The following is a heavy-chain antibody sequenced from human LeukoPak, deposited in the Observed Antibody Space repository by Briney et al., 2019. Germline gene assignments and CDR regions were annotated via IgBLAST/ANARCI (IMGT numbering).Heavy chain of an antibody. CDR3: ARHSSHVGATGGLVWFDP. J-gene: IGHJ5*02. D-gene: IGHD1-26*01. Sequence: SETLSLTCTVSGGSISDYSWSWIRQPPGKGLEWIAYIYYTGNTKVNPSLKSRVTVSVDTSKNQFSLEVTSVTAADTAVYYCARHSSHVGATGGLVWFDPWGQGTLVTVSS. CDR1: GGSISDYS. V-gene: IGHV4-59*08. CDR2: IYYTGNT.